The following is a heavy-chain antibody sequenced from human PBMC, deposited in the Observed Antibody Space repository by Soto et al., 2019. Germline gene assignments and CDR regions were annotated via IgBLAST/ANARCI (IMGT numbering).Heavy chain of an antibody. CDR2: ISAYNGNT. V-gene: IGHV1-18*01. J-gene: IGHJ4*02. D-gene: IGHD3-3*01. Sequence: ASVKVSCKASGYTFTSYGISWVRQAPGQGLEWMGWISAYNGNTNYAQKLQGRVTMTTDTSTSTAYMELRSLRSDDTAVYYCARDLAPYYDFWSGYYLYFDYWGQGTLVTVSS. CDR3: ARDLAPYYDFWSGYYLYFDY. CDR1: GYTFTSYG.